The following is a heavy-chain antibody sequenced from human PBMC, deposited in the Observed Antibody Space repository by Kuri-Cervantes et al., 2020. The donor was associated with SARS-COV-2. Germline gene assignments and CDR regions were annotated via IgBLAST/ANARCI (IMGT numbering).Heavy chain of an antibody. CDR3: ARAYGFLRYIYYMDV. CDR2: VNHRGDT. CDR1: GGSFSDYS. J-gene: IGHJ6*03. V-gene: IGHV4-34*01. Sequence: GSLRLSCAVYGGSFSDYSWTWIRLPPGKGLEWIGEVNHRGDTNYNPSLKSRVTISVDTSNNQFSLHLNSVTAADTAVYHCARAYGFLRYIYYMDVWGKGTTVTVSS. D-gene: IGHD3-9*01.